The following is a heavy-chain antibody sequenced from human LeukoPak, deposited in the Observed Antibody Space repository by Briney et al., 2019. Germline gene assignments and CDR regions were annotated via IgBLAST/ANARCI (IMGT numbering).Heavy chain of an antibody. Sequence: SETLSLTCTVSGDSISSYYWNWIRQPAGKGLEWVGRISTSGSTNFNPSLKSRVTMSVDTSKNQFSLKLSSVTAADTAVYYCARHRYYDILSGGGKRWYFDLWGRGTLVIVSS. D-gene: IGHD3-9*01. J-gene: IGHJ2*01. CDR2: ISTSGST. CDR1: GDSISSYY. CDR3: ARHRYYDILSGGGKRWYFDL. V-gene: IGHV4-4*07.